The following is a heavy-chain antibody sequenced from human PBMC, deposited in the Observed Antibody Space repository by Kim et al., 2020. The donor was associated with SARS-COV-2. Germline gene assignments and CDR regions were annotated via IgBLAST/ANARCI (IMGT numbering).Heavy chain of an antibody. D-gene: IGHD2-2*01. J-gene: IGHJ3*02. CDR2: IKQDGSEK. V-gene: IGHV3-7*05. Sequence: GGSLRLSCAASGFTFSSYWMSWVRQAPGKGLEWVANIKQDGSEKYYVDSVKGRFTISRDNAKNSLYLQMNSLRAEDTAVYYCNGGKIVPALTETGRAEAFDIWGQGTMVTVSS. CDR1: GFTFSSYW. CDR3: NGGKIVPALTETGRAEAFDI.